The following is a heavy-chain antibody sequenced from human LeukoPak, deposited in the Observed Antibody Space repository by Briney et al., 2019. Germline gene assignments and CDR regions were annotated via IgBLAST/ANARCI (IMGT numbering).Heavy chain of an antibody. CDR1: GFTFSSYA. J-gene: IGHJ4*02. CDR2: ISGSGGST. CDR3: AKGGLRYFDWLLSTY. Sequence: HSGGSLRLSCAASGFTFSSYAMSWVRQASGKGLEWVSAISGSGGSTYYADSVKGRFTISRDNSKNTLYLQMNSLGAEDTAVYYCAKGGLRYFDWLLSTYWGQGTLVTVSS. V-gene: IGHV3-23*01. D-gene: IGHD3-9*01.